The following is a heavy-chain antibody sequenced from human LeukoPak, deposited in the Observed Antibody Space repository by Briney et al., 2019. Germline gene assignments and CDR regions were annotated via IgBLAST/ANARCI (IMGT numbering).Heavy chain of an antibody. CDR3: VREYYYNSSGYRALRY. J-gene: IGHJ4*02. Sequence: GGALRLSCAAPGFTFSNFWMSWVRQAPGKGLEWVANIKEYGSEDHFVDSVKGRFTISRDNAKNSLYLQMSSLRAEDTAVYYCVREYYYNSSGYRALRYWGQGTLVTVSS. D-gene: IGHD3-22*01. CDR1: GFTFSNFW. V-gene: IGHV3-7*01. CDR2: IKEYGSED.